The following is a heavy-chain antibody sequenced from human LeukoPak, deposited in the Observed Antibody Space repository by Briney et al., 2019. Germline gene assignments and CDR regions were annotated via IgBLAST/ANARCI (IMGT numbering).Heavy chain of an antibody. Sequence: GGSLRLSCAASGFTFSSYSMNWVRQAPGKGLEWVSSISSSSSYIYYADSVKGRFTISRDNAKNSLYLQMNSLRAEDTAVYYCARRIGSGYYYYMDVWGKGITVTVSS. CDR1: GFTFSSYS. V-gene: IGHV3-21*01. CDR2: ISSSSSYI. J-gene: IGHJ6*03. D-gene: IGHD3-10*01. CDR3: ARRIGSGYYYYMDV.